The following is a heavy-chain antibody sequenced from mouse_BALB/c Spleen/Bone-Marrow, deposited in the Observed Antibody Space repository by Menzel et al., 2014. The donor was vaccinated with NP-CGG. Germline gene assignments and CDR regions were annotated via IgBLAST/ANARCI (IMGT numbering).Heavy chain of an antibody. J-gene: IGHJ4*01. Sequence: QVQLQQSGPGLVAPSQSLSITCTVSGFSLTGYGVNWVRQPPGKGLEWLGMIWGDGSTDYNSALKSGLSISKDNSKSQVFLKMNSLQTDDTARYYCAREPHYYAMDYWGQGTSVTVSS. CDR3: AREPHYYAMDY. CDR2: IWGDGST. V-gene: IGHV2-6-7*01. CDR1: GFSLTGYG.